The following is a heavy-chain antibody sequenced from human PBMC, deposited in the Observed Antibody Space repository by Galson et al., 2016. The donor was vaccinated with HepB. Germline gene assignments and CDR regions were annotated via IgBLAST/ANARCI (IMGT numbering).Heavy chain of an antibody. CDR1: GGSINSNTYY. V-gene: IGHV4-39*07. CDR3: ARQRRGSRASPGDWFDP. Sequence: SETLSLTCTVSGGSINSNTYYWDWIRQPPGKGLEWIGSMSYTGSTYYNPSLKSRVTISIDTSKNQFSLKLTSVTAADTAMYYCARQRRGSRASPGDWFDPWGQGTLVSVSS. CDR2: MSYTGST. D-gene: IGHD3-10*01. J-gene: IGHJ5*02.